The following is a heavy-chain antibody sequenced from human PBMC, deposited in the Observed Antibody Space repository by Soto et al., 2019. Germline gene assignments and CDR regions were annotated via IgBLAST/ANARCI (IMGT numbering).Heavy chain of an antibody. CDR1: GGSISSSNYY. Sequence: PSETLSLTCTASGGSISSSNYYWGWIRQPPGKGLEWIGSIHYSGSTYYNPSLKSRVTISVDTSKNQFSLKLSSVTAADTAVYYCASSIYCSSNNCLNYYLGMDVWGQGTMVTVSS. CDR2: IHYSGST. CDR3: ASSIYCSSNNCLNYYLGMDV. V-gene: IGHV4-39*01. J-gene: IGHJ6*02. D-gene: IGHD2-2*01.